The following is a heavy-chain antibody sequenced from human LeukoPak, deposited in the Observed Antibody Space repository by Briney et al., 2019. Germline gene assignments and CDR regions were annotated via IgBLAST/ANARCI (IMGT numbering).Heavy chain of an antibody. V-gene: IGHV4-59*08. CDR3: ARGGTMTTVPL. CDR1: SGSISSYY. J-gene: IGHJ4*02. Sequence: SETLSLTCTVSSGSISSYYWSWIRQPPGKGLEWIGYIFYSGSTNYNPSLKSRVTISVDTSKNQFSLKLSSVTAADTAVYYCARGGTMTTVPLWGQGTLVTVSS. D-gene: IGHD4-17*01. CDR2: IFYSGST.